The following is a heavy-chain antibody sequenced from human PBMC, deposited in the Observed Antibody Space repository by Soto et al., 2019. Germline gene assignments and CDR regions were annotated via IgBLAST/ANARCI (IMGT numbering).Heavy chain of an antibody. Sequence: EVQVLESGGGLVQPGGSLRLSCLASGFTFRTYAMNWVRKAPGKGLEWVSGIGGGGSERYYADSVRGRFTISRDNSNNTLHLQMDSLRAEDTALYYCTKTPRSYYYYMDVWGKGTTVTVSS. D-gene: IGHD3-10*01. CDR1: GFTFRTYA. CDR2: IGGGGSER. J-gene: IGHJ6*03. V-gene: IGHV3-23*01. CDR3: TKTPRSYYYYMDV.